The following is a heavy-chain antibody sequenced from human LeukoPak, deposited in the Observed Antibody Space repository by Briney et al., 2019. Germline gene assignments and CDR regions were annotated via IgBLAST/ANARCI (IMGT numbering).Heavy chain of an antibody. CDR2: IYTSGST. Sequence: SETLSLTCTVSGGSISSSSYYWSWIRQPAGKGLEWIGRIYTSGSTNYNPSLKSRVTMSVDTSKNQFSLKLSSVTAADTAVYYCARVNGYSYAVYGYFDYWGQGTLVTVSS. D-gene: IGHD5-18*01. J-gene: IGHJ4*02. CDR3: ARVNGYSYAVYGYFDY. V-gene: IGHV4-61*02. CDR1: GGSISSSSYY.